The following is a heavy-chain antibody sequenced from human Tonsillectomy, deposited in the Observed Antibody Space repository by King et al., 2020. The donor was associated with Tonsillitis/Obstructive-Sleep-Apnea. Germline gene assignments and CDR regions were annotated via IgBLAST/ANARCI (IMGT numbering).Heavy chain of an antibody. J-gene: IGHJ5*02. V-gene: IGHV3-23*04. Sequence: VQLVESGGGLVQPGGSLRLSCAASGFTFSSYAMTWVRQAPGKGLEWVSGISNSGDITYHADSVKGRFTISRDNSKNTLYLQMNSLRGEDTAIYYCAKDASSSSWSWFDPWGQGTLVTVSS. CDR2: ISNSGDIT. CDR1: GFTFSSYA. D-gene: IGHD6-13*01. CDR3: AKDASSSSWSWFDP.